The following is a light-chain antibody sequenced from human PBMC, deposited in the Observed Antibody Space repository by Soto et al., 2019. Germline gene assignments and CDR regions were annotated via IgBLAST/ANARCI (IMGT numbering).Light chain of an antibody. CDR1: QSISSW. J-gene: IGKJ1*01. CDR2: KAS. CDR3: QQYRT. Sequence: DIQMTQSPSTLSASVGDRVTITCRASQSISSWLAWYQQKPGKAPKILIYKASSLESGVPSRFSGSGSGTVFTLTISSLQPDDFATYYCQQYRTFGQGTKV. V-gene: IGKV1-5*03.